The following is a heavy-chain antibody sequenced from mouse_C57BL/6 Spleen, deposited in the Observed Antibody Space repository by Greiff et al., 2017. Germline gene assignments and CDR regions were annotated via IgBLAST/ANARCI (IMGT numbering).Heavy chain of an antibody. CDR2: IYPGSGNT. D-gene: IGHD2-2*01. Sequence: QVQLQQSGAELVRPGASVKLSCKASGYTFTDYYINWVKQRPGQGLEWIARIYPGSGNTYYNEKFKGKATLTAEKSSSTAYMQLSSLTSEDSAVYFCARDGYDSFYYYAMDYWGQGTSVTVSS. J-gene: IGHJ4*01. V-gene: IGHV1-76*01. CDR1: GYTFTDYY. CDR3: ARDGYDSFYYYAMDY.